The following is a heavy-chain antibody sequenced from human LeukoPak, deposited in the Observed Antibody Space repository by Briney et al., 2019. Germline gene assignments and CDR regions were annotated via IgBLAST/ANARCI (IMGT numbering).Heavy chain of an antibody. V-gene: IGHV3-30-3*01. CDR3: ARESGLVRGVYYYYGMDV. Sequence: PGRSLRLSCAASGFTFSSYAMHWVREAPGKGLEWVAVISYDGSNKYYADSVKGRFTISRDNSKNTLYLQMNSLRAEDTAVYYCARESGLVRGVYYYYGMDVWGQGTTVTVSS. J-gene: IGHJ6*02. D-gene: IGHD3-10*01. CDR2: ISYDGSNK. CDR1: GFTFSSYA.